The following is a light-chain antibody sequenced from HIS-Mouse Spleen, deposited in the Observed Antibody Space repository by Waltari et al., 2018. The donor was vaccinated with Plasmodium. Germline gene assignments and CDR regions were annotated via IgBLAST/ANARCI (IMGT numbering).Light chain of an antibody. J-gene: IGKJ4*01. Sequence: EIVLTQSPATLSLSPGERATLSCRASQSVSSYLAWYQQQPGQAPRLLIYDSSNRATGMPARCSGSGSGTDFTLTISSLEPEDVAVYYCQQRSNWPRVLTFGGGTKVEIK. CDR3: QQRSNWPRVLT. CDR2: DSS. CDR1: QSVSSY. V-gene: IGKV3-11*01.